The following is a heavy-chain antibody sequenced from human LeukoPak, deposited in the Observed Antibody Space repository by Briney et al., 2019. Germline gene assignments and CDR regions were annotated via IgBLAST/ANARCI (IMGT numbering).Heavy chain of an antibody. V-gene: IGHV3-23*01. CDR3: AKDFEAYCGGDCYPDY. CDR2: ISGSGGST. D-gene: IGHD2-21*02. CDR1: EFTFSSYA. Sequence: GGSLRLSCAASEFTFSSYAMSWVRQAPGKGLEWVSGISGSGGSTYYADSVKGRFTISRDNSENTLYLQMNSLRAEDTAIYYCAKDFEAYCGGDCYPDYWGQGTLVTVSS. J-gene: IGHJ4*02.